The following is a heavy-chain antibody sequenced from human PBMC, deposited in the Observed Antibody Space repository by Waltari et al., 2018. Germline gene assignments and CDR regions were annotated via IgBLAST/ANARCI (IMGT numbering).Heavy chain of an antibody. CDR1: GCTFSGFA. CDR3: AREWGVMVGTAGYYFDY. J-gene: IGHJ4*02. Sequence: EVQLVGSGGGLVKPGGSLRLSCAASGCTFSGFALTWVRQAPGKGLEWVSSISSGSSYIFYADSVKGRFTISRDNAKNSLYLQMNSLRVEDTAVYYCAREWGVMVGTAGYYFDYWGQGSLVTVSS. D-gene: IGHD3-9*01. CDR2: ISSGSSYI. V-gene: IGHV3-21*01.